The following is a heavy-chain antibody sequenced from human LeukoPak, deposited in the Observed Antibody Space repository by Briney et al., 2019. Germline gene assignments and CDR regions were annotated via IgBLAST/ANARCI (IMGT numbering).Heavy chain of an antibody. CDR2: VYPGYSDI. CDR3: ARPSGYYHDSSGYHHDALDI. Sequence: GESLKISCKASGYSFGSYWLGWVRQVPGKGLEWIGIVYPGYSDITYSPSFQGQVTISADKSIGTAYLQWRSLKASDTAMYFCARPSGYYHDSSGYHHDALDIWGQGAMVTVSS. CDR1: GYSFGSYW. D-gene: IGHD3-22*01. V-gene: IGHV5-51*01. J-gene: IGHJ3*02.